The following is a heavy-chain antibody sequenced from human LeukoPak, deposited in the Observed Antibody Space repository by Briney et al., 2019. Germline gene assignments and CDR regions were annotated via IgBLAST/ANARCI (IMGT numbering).Heavy chain of an antibody. J-gene: IGHJ6*02. V-gene: IGHV3-21*01. CDR3: ARDLLRYFDWLSNYYYYGMDV. CDR1: GFTFDDYA. CDR2: ISSSSSYI. Sequence: GGSLRLSCAASGFTFDDYAMHWVRQAPGKGLEWDSSISSSSSYIYYTDSVKGRFTISRDNAKNSLYLQMNSLRAEDTAVYYCARDLLRYFDWLSNYYYYGMDVWGQGTTVTVSS. D-gene: IGHD3-9*01.